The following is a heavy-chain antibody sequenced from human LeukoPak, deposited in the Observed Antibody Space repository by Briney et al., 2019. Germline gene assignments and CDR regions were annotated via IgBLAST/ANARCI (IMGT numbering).Heavy chain of an antibody. J-gene: IGHJ5*02. CDR1: GGSISSGGYS. CDR2: IYHSGST. D-gene: IGHD3-22*01. Sequence: SETLSLTCAVSGGSISSGGYSWSWIRQPPGKGLEWIGYIYHSGSTYYNPSLKSRVTISVDRSKNQFSLKLSSVTAADTAVYYCARASIVVANNWFDPWGQGTLVTVSS. CDR3: ARASIVVANNWFDP. V-gene: IGHV4-30-2*01.